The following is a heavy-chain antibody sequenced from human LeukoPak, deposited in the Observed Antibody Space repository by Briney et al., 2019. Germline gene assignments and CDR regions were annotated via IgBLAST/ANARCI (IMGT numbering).Heavy chain of an antibody. CDR3: AKNFPLWSPDYYYMDV. J-gene: IGHJ6*03. D-gene: IGHD3-10*01. CDR2: IRYDGSNK. V-gene: IGHV3-30*02. CDR1: GFTSSNYG. Sequence: PGGSLRLSCAASGFTSSNYGMHWVRQAPGKGLEWVAFIRYDGSNKYYADSVKGRFTISRDNSKNTLYLQMNSLRAEDTAVYYCAKNFPLWSPDYYYMDVWGKGTTVTVSS.